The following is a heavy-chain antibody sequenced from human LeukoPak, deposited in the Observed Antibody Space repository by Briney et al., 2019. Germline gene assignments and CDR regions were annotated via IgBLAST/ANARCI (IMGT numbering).Heavy chain of an antibody. CDR3: ARGRGWGSVLDY. CDR2: IGTAGDT. CDR1: GFTFSSYD. D-gene: IGHD6-19*01. J-gene: IGHJ4*02. V-gene: IGHV3-13*01. Sequence: GGSLRLSCAASGFTFSSYDMHWVRQATGKGLEWVSAIGTAGDTYYPGSVKGRFTISRENAKNSLYLQMNSLRAGDTAVYYCARGRGWGSVLDYWGQGTLVTVSS.